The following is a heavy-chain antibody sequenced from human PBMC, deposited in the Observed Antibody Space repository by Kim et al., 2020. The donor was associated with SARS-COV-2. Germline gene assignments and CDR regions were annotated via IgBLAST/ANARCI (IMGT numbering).Heavy chain of an antibody. CDR3: ARAANSGWLGDAFDI. J-gene: IGHJ3*02. Sequence: SVKVSCKTSGGTFSSYSISWMRQAPGQGLEWLGRIIPILNITKNAQKFQGRVSITADKSTNTAYMELSSLRSEDTAVYYCARAANSGWLGDAFDIWGQGTIVSVSS. D-gene: IGHD6-19*01. CDR2: IIPILNIT. CDR1: GGTFSSYS. V-gene: IGHV1-69*04.